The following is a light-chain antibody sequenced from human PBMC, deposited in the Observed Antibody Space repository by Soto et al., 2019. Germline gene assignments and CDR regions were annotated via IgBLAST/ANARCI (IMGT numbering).Light chain of an antibody. CDR1: SSDVGSYNL. Sequence: QSVLTQPASVSGSPGQSITISCTGTSSDVGSYNLVSWYQQHPGKAPKLMIYEGSKRPSGVSNRFSGSKSGNTASLTISGLQAEDEADYYCCSYAGSSTSPHVVFGGGTKLTFL. V-gene: IGLV2-23*01. J-gene: IGLJ2*01. CDR3: CSYAGSSTSPHVV. CDR2: EGS.